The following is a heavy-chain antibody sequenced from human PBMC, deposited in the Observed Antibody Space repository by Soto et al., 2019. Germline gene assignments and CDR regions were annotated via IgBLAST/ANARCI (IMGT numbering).Heavy chain of an antibody. D-gene: IGHD2-2*01. J-gene: IGHJ6*01. CDR1: GGSISSGGYY. Sequence: QVQLQESGPGLVKPSQTLSLTCNVSGGSISSGGYYWSWIRQHPGKGLEWIGYIYYSGSNYYNSFLKSGATIAVETYKKPCFLKQSSVTGAETTVYYCSSCISTSCYNYHYGMAVWGQGTTVTVSA. CDR2: IYYSGSN. V-gene: IGHV4-31*03. CDR3: SSCISTSCYNYHYGMAV.